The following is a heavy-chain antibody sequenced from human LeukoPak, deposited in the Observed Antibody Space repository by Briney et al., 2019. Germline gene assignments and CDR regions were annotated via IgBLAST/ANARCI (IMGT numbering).Heavy chain of an antibody. CDR2: IYYSGST. Sequence: SETLSLTCTVSGGSISSSSYYWGWIRQPPGKGLEWIGSIYYSGSTYYNPSLKSRVTISVDTSKNQFSLKLSSVTAADTAVYYCARAGGSGSYPNWFDPWGQGTLVTVSS. J-gene: IGHJ5*02. D-gene: IGHD1-26*01. V-gene: IGHV4-39*07. CDR3: ARAGGSGSYPNWFDP. CDR1: GGSISSSSYY.